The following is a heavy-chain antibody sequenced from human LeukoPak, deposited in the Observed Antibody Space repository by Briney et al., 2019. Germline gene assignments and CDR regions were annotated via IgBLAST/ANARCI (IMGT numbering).Heavy chain of an antibody. CDR2: IKKDGSEK. V-gene: IGHV3-7*01. CDR3: ARDLYRIVVVPHYFDY. J-gene: IGHJ4*02. D-gene: IGHD3-22*01. Sequence: SGGSLILSCAASGFTFSSYWMSWVRQAPGKGLEWVANIKKDGSEKYYVDSVKGRFTISRDNAKNSLYLQMNSLRAEDTAVYYCARDLYRIVVVPHYFDYWGQGTLVTVSS. CDR1: GFTFSSYW.